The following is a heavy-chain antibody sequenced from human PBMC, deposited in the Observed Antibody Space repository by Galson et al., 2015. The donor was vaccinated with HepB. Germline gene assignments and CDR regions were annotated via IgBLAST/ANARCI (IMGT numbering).Heavy chain of an antibody. D-gene: IGHD6-13*01. J-gene: IGHJ4*02. CDR3: TRLFSTAADVEPY. CDR2: IRSKANSYAT. V-gene: IGHV3-73*01. Sequence: SLRLSCAASGFTFSGSAMHWVRQASGKGLEWVGRIRSKANSYATAYAASVKGRFTISRDDSKNTTYLQMNSLKIEDTAVYYCTRLFSTAADVEPYWGQGTLITVSS. CDR1: GFTFSGSA.